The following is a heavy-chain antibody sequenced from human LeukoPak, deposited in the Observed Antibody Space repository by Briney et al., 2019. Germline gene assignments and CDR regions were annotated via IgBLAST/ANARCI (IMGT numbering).Heavy chain of an antibody. D-gene: IGHD2-2*01. J-gene: IGHJ5*02. CDR2: ISDSGGST. CDR3: ARQVVPAENWFDP. V-gene: IGHV3-23*01. Sequence: GGSLRLSCAASGFTFSRYAMSWVRQAPGKGLEWVSGISDSGGSTYYADSVKGRFTISRDNSKNTLYLQMNSLRAEDTAVYYCARQVVPAENWFDPWGQGTLVTVSS. CDR1: GFTFSRYA.